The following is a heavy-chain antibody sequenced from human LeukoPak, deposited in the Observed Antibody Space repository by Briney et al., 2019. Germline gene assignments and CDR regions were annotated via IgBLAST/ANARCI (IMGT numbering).Heavy chain of an antibody. CDR1: GFTFSSYW. CDR2: MNSDGSAT. J-gene: IGHJ5*02. V-gene: IGHV3-74*01. Sequence: GGSLRLSCAVSGFTFSSYWMHWVRQAPGKGLAWVSRMNSDGSATTYADSVKGRFTISRDNAKNTLYLQMNSLRADDTAVYYCASGTAAAPLDHWGQGTLVTVSS. CDR3: ASGTAAAPLDH. D-gene: IGHD6-13*01.